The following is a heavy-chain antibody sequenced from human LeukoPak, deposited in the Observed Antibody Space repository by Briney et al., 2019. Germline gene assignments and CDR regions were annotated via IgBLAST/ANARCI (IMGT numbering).Heavy chain of an antibody. Sequence: PSETLSLTCTVSGGSIRNYYWTWIRQSPGKGLEWIANIYYGGNTHYNPSLKSRVTISVDTAKNQFSLELTSVTAADTAVYYCTRHVYSNSWYETWGQGTLVTVSS. CDR1: GGSIRNYY. D-gene: IGHD6-13*01. CDR3: TRHVYSNSWYET. J-gene: IGHJ5*02. V-gene: IGHV4-59*08. CDR2: IYYGGNT.